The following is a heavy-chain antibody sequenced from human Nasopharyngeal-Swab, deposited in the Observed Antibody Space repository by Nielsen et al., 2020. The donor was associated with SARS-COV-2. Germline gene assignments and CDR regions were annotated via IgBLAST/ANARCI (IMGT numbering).Heavy chain of an antibody. CDR3: ARGGGPTLTVTTNIHWYFDL. V-gene: IGHV4-30-2*01. D-gene: IGHD4-17*01. CDR2: IYHSGST. CDR1: GGSISSGGYS. Sequence: SETLSLTCAVSGGSISSGGYSWSWIRQPPGKGLEWIGYIYHSGSTYYNPSLKSRVTISVDRSKNQFSLKLSSVTAADTAVYYCARGGGPTLTVTTNIHWYFDLWGRGTLVTVSS. J-gene: IGHJ2*01.